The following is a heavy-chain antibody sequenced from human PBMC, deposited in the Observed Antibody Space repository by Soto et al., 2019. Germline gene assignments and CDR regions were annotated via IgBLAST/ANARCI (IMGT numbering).Heavy chain of an antibody. Sequence: EVPLVESGGGLVQPGMSLRRSCVASGFTFGYYAMHWVRQATGTGLERVAGISWNTDNIGYSDSVKGRFTISRDNAGHALDLQMHSLRHEETAVYYWVKGRNIVAVVTPFDGWGPGGLVTVSS. CDR2: ISWNTDNI. V-gene: IGHV3-9*01. CDR1: GFTFGYYA. CDR3: VKGRNIVAVVTPFDG. D-gene: IGHD2-15*01. J-gene: IGHJ4*01.